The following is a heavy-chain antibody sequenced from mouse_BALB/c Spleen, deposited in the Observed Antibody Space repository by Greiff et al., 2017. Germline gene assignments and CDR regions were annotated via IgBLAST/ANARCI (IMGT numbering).Heavy chain of an antibody. J-gene: IGHJ4*01. Sequence: VQLQESGPGLVQPSQCLSISCTVSGFSFTSYGVHWVRQSPGMGLEWLGVIWSGGSTDYNAAFISRLSISKDNSNSQVFFKMNRLQANDTAIYYYARSSYAMDDWGQGTSVTVSS. CDR3: ARSSYAMDD. V-gene: IGHV2-2*02. CDR2: IWSGGST. CDR1: GFSFTSYG.